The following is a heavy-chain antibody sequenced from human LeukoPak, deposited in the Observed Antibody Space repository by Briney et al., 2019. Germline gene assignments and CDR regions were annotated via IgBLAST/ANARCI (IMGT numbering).Heavy chain of an antibody. D-gene: IGHD2-15*01. J-gene: IGHJ4*02. Sequence: GGSLSLSCAVSGLTFSDYAMSWFCQAPGKGLEWVSGITSGFTPHYADSVKGRFTISRDYSKNTFHLQLNSLRAEDTAVYYCAKVYSDSRVADVFFEYWGQGTLVTVSS. CDR2: ITSGFTP. V-gene: IGHV3-23*01. CDR3: AKVYSDSRVADVFFEY. CDR1: GLTFSDYA.